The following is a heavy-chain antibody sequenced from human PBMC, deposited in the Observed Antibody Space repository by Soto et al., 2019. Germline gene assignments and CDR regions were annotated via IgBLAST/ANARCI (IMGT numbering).Heavy chain of an antibody. D-gene: IGHD6-25*01. CDR3: ARERHFNIDY. Sequence: NPGGSLRLSCAASGYTFSDYYMSWIRQAPGKGLEWISYIDTSSSTIYYADSVKGRFTITRDNAKNSLYLQMNSLRDEDTAVYYCARERHFNIDYWGQGTLVTVSS. J-gene: IGHJ4*02. CDR2: IDTSSSTI. CDR1: GYTFSDYY. V-gene: IGHV3-11*04.